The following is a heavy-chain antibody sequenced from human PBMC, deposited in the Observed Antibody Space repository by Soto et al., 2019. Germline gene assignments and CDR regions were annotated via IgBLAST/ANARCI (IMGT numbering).Heavy chain of an antibody. V-gene: IGHV3-7*01. CDR1: GFTFSSYW. CDR2: IKQDGSEK. Sequence: SLRLSCAASGFTFSSYWMSWVRQAPGKGLEWVANIKQDGSEKYYVDSVKGRFTISRDNAKNSLYLQMNSLRAEDTAVYYCARSGAVANHLDYWGQGTLVTAPQ. CDR3: ARSGAVANHLDY. J-gene: IGHJ4*02. D-gene: IGHD6-19*01.